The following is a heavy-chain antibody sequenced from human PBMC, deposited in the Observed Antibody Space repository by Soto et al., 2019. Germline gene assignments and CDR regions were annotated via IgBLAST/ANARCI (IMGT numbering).Heavy chain of an antibody. CDR1: GGTFSSYA. CDR3: APLGHSSGWSYNQP. Sequence: GASVKVSCKASGGTFSSYAISWVRQAPGQGLEWMGGIIPIFGTANYAQKFQGRVTITADESTSTAYMELSSLRSEDTAVYYCAPLGHSSGWSYNQPWGQGTLVTVSS. D-gene: IGHD6-19*01. V-gene: IGHV1-69*13. CDR2: IIPIFGTA. J-gene: IGHJ5*02.